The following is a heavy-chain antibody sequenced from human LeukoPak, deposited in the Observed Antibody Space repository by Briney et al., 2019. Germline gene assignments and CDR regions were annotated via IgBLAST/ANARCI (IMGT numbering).Heavy chain of an antibody. CDR2: IKLDGSDK. CDR1: GFTFSSNYW. D-gene: IGHD3-10*01. V-gene: IGHV3-7*01. CDR3: ARDYGSGSYRY. J-gene: IGHJ4*02. Sequence: GGSLRLSCAASGFTFSSNYWMSWVRQARGKGLGWVANIKLDGSDKYYVDSVKGRFTISRDNAKNSLYLQMNSLRAEDTAVYYCARDYGSGSYRYWGQGTLVTVSS.